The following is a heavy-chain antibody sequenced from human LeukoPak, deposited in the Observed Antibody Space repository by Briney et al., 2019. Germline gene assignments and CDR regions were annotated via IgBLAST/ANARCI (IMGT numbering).Heavy chain of an antibody. CDR2: IIPIFGTA. V-gene: IGHV1-69*06. D-gene: IGHD6-19*01. CDR1: GGTFSSYA. Sequence: GASVKVSCKASGGTFSSYAISWVRQAPGQGLEWMGGIIPIFGTANYAQKFQGRVTITADKSTSTAYMELSSLRSEDTAVYYCARVGAVAGRGNWFDPWGQGTLVTVSS. CDR3: ARVGAVAGRGNWFDP. J-gene: IGHJ5*02.